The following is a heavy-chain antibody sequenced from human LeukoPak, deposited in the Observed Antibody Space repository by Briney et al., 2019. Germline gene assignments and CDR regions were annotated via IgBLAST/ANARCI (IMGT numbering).Heavy chain of an antibody. CDR2: FNPEDGET. CDR1: GFTFSSYA. V-gene: IGHV1-24*01. Sequence: GGSLRLSCAASGFTFSSYAMNWVRQAPGKGLEGGGGFNPEDGETIYAQKFQGRVTMTEDTSTDTAYMELSSLRSEDTAVYYCATSGCIFGVVTRECYWGQGTLVTVSS. CDR3: ATSGCIFGVVTRECY. J-gene: IGHJ4*02. D-gene: IGHD3-3*01.